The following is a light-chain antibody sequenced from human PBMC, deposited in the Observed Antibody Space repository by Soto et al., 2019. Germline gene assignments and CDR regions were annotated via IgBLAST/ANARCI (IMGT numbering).Light chain of an antibody. V-gene: IGLV2-14*01. Sequence: QSALTQPASVSGSPGQSITISCTGTSSDVGAYNYVSWYQQHPVKAPKLIIYEDNNRPSGVSNRFSGSKSGNTASLTISGLQAEDEADYYCSSHTRSSTYVFGTGTKVTVL. CDR3: SSHTRSSTYV. CDR1: SSDVGAYNY. J-gene: IGLJ1*01. CDR2: EDN.